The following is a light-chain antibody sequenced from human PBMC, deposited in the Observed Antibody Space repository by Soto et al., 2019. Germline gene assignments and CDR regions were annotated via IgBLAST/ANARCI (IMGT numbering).Light chain of an antibody. CDR3: QQYHSYWT. J-gene: IGKJ1*01. V-gene: IGKV1-5*01. CDR1: QNIRSR. CDR2: DAS. Sequence: DFQMTQSPSTLSASVGDRVTITCRASQNIRSRLAWFQQKPGKAPKLLIYDASSLESGVPQRFSGSGSGTEYTLPISSLPTDDFSTYYFQQYHSYWTFGQWTKVE.